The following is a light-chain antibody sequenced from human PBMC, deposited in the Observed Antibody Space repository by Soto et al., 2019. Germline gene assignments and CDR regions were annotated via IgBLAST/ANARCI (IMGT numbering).Light chain of an antibody. J-gene: IGLJ1*01. CDR2: DVN. CDR3: SSYTSSSTPYV. CDR1: SSDLGVYNS. Sequence: QSVLTQPASVSGSPGQSITVSCTGTSSDLGVYNSVSWYQQHPGQAPKLMLYDVNNRPSGVSDRSSGSKSANTASLTISGLQAEDEADYYCSSYTSSSTPYVFGTGTKLTVL. V-gene: IGLV2-14*01.